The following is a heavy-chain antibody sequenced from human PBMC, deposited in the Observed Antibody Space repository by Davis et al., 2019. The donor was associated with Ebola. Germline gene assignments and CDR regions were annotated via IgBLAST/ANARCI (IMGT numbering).Heavy chain of an antibody. CDR3: AREDLLNDFWSGYLGY. D-gene: IGHD3-3*01. V-gene: IGHV3-33*01. J-gene: IGHJ4*02. Sequence: GESLKISCAASGFTFSGYGMHWVRQAPGKGLEWVAVIWYDGSNKYYADSVKGRFTISRDNSKNTLYLQMSSLRAEDTAVYYCAREDLLNDFWSGYLGYWGQGTLVTVSS. CDR2: IWYDGSNK. CDR1: GFTFSGYG.